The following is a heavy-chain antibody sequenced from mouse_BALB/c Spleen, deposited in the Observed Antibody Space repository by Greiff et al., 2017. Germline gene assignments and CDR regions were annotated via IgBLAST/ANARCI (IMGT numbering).Heavy chain of an antibody. CDR1: GYAFSSSW. CDR2: IYPGDGDT. Sequence: LVEPGASVKISCKASGYAFSSSWMNWVKQRPGQGLEWIGRIYPGDGDTNYNGKFKGKATLTADKSSSTAYMQLSSLTSVDSAVYFCARTEPYYYAMDYWGQGTSVTVSS. J-gene: IGHJ4*01. V-gene: IGHV1-82*01. CDR3: ARTEPYYYAMDY.